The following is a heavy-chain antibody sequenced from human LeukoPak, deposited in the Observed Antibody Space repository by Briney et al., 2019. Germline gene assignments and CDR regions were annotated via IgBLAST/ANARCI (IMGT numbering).Heavy chain of an antibody. D-gene: IGHD6-6*01. CDR2: ISYDGSNK. CDR1: GFTFSSYA. CDR3: ARADSSIAARLSRSSIFNYYYYMDV. V-gene: IGHV3-30*04. J-gene: IGHJ6*03. Sequence: GGSLRLSCAASGFTFSSYAMHWVRQAPGKGLEWVAVISYDGSNKYYADSVKGRFTISRDNSKNTLYLQMNSLRAEDTAVYYCARADSSIAARLSRSSIFNYYYYMDVWGKGTTVTVSS.